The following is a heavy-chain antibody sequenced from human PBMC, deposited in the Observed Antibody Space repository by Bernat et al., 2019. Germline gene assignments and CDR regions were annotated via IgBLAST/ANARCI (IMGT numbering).Heavy chain of an antibody. J-gene: IGHJ4*02. D-gene: IGHD6-19*01. CDR2: IRYDGSNK. CDR3: AKDFVVAGPFDH. V-gene: IGHV3-30*02. CDR1: GFTFSSYS. Sequence: VQLVESGGGLVKPGGSLRLSCAASGFTFSSYSMNWVRQAPGKGLEWVAFIRYDGSNKYYADSVKGRFTISRDNSKNTLYLQMNSLRAEDTGVYYCAKDFVVAGPFDHWGQGTLVTVSS.